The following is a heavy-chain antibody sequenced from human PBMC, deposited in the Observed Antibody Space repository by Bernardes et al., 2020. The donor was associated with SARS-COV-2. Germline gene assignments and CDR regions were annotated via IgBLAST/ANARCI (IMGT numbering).Heavy chain of an antibody. CDR1: GFTFTKHW. J-gene: IGHJ3*02. CDR3: ARASGPGALDI. Sequence: GGSLRLSCVASGFTFTKHWINWVRQAPGKGLEWVANIKQDGSQKNYADSVTGRFTIYRDNAKNSVHLQVNSLTAEDMAVYYCARASGPGALDIWAKGQWSTSLQ. CDR2: IKQDGSQK. D-gene: IGHD3-3*01. V-gene: IGHV3-7*03.